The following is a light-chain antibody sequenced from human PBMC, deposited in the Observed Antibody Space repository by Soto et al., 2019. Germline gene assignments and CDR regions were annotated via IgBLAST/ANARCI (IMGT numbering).Light chain of an antibody. Sequence: DVPMSLSPSSVSASVGDRVAITCRASQDITNWLTWYQQKPGKAPKVLISTVSNLQSGVPPRFSGSASGTDFTLTISSLQPEDFATYYCQQSKTFPLTFGGGTKVDIK. CDR1: QDITNW. J-gene: IGKJ4*01. CDR2: TVS. CDR3: QQSKTFPLT. V-gene: IGKV1-12*01.